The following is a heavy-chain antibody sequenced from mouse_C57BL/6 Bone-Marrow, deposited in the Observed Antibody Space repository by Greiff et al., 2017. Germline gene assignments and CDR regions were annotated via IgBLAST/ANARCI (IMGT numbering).Heavy chain of an antibody. CDR2: IDPETGGT. D-gene: IGHD1-1*01. CDR1: GYTFTDYE. V-gene: IGHV1-15*01. CDR3: TRRGTTVVATRGPWFAY. Sequence: QVQLQQSGAELVRPGASVTLSCKASGYTFTDYEMHWVKQTPVHGLEWIGAIDPETGGTAYNQKFKGKAILTADKSSSTAYMELRSLTSEDSAVXYCTRRGTTVVATRGPWFAYWGQGTLVTVSA. J-gene: IGHJ3*01.